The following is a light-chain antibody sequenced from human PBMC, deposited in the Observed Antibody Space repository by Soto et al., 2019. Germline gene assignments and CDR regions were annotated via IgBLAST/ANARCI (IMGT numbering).Light chain of an antibody. CDR1: QSVRSY. CDR2: DAS. CDR3: HQRSNWPRT. V-gene: IGKV3-11*01. J-gene: IGKJ4*01. Sequence: EIVLTQSPATLSLSPGERATLSGRASQSVRSYLAWYQQRPGQSPRLLLYDASTRATGIPARFSGSGSGTDFTLTISSLEREDFAVYYCHQRSNWPRTFGGETKVDIK.